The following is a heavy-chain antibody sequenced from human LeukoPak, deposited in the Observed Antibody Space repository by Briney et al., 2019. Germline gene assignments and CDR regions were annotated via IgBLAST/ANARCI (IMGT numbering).Heavy chain of an antibody. CDR3: ARVTLISEVSSGSHPNDY. D-gene: IGHD3-10*01. CDR2: IIPILGIA. CDR1: GGTFSSYA. J-gene: IGHJ4*02. Sequence: ASVKVSCKASGGTFSSYAISWVRQAPGQGLEWMGRIIPILGIANYAQKFQGRVTITADKSTSTAYMELSSLRSEDTAVYYCARVTLISEVSSGSHPNDYWGQGTLVTVSS. V-gene: IGHV1-69*04.